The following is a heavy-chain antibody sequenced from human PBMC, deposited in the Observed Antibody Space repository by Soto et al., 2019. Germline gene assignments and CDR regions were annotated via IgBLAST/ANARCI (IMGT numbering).Heavy chain of an antibody. V-gene: IGHV3-30-3*01. CDR1: GFTFSSYA. J-gene: IGHJ6*02. CDR3: ARDEEYYYDSSGYPRAYYYYGMDV. Sequence: GGSLRLSCAASGFTFSSYAMHWVRQAPGKGLVWVAVISYDGSNKYYADSVKGRFTISRDNSKNTLYLQMNSLRAEDTAVYYCARDEEYYYDSSGYPRAYYYYGMDVWGQGTTVTVSS. CDR2: ISYDGSNK. D-gene: IGHD3-22*01.